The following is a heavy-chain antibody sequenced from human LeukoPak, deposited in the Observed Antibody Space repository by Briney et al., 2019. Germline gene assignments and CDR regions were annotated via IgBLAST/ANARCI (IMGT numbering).Heavy chain of an antibody. CDR1: GFTFSSYS. CDR3: ARVGGYSYGYDY. CDR2: ISSSSTI. V-gene: IGHV3-48*01. J-gene: IGHJ4*02. Sequence: GGSLRLSCAASGFTFSSYSINWVRQAPGKGLEWVSYISSSSTIYYADSVKGRFTISRDNAKNSLYLQMNSLRAEDTAVYYCARVGGYSYGYDYWGQGTLVTVSS. D-gene: IGHD5-18*01.